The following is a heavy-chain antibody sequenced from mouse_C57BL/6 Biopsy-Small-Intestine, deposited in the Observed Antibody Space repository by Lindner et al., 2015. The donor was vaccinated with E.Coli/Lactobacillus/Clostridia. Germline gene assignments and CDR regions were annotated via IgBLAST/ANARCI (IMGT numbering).Heavy chain of an antibody. CDR2: IRTSNGVT. Sequence: SVKVSARLLVTSFESSYCLGATGPGQGFEWLGWIRTSNGVTYYAQPFQGRVTMTTEASSTTVFLELRSLRSDDTAVYYCARLYLELSLDAWGQGALVTVSS. J-gene: IGHJ3*01. CDR3: ARLYLELSLDA. D-gene: IGHD1-3*01. CDR1: VTSFESS. V-gene: IGHV14-3*01.